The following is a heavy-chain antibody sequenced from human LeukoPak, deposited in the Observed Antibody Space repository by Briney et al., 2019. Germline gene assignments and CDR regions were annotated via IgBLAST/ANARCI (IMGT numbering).Heavy chain of an antibody. V-gene: IGHV3-66*01. CDR1: AFTVSSNH. CDR2: IYSGGGT. D-gene: IGHD3-16*02. CDR3: ARGPTSSLAFDY. Sequence: GGSLRLSCAASAFTVSSNHMSWVRQAAGKGLEWVSVIYSGGGTYYADSVKGRFTISRDNSKNTLYLQMNSLRAEDTAVYYCARGPTSSLAFDYWGQGTLVTVS. J-gene: IGHJ4*02.